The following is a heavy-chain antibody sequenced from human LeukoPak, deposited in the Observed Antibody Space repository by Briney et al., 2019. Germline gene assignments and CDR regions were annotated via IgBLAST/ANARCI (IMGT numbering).Heavy chain of an antibody. CDR1: GFTVSSNE. Sequence: GGSLRLSCAASGFTVSSNEMSWIRQAPVKGLELVSSISGSSTYCADSRKGRFTISRDNCKNMLHLQMNSLRDEETAVYYCKKDPGTTIVAFDIWGQGTMVTVSS. D-gene: IGHD3-22*01. CDR3: KKDPGTTIVAFDI. V-gene: IGHV3-38-3*01. J-gene: IGHJ3*02. CDR2: ISGSST.